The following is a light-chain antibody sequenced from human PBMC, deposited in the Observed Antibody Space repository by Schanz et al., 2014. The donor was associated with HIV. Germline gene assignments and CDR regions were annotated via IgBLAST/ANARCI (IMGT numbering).Light chain of an antibody. V-gene: IGKV3-20*01. Sequence: EIVLTQSPDTLSLSPGERATLSCRASQGVSSSYLAWYQQRLGQAPRLVIYGASIRATGIPDRFSGSGSGTDFTLTINRLEPADSAVYYCQQYGASPWTFGQGTKVEIK. J-gene: IGKJ1*01. CDR2: GAS. CDR1: QGVSSSY. CDR3: QQYGASPWT.